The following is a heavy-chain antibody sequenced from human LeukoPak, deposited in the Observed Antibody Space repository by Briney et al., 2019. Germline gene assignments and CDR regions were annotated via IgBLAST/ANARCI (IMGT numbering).Heavy chain of an antibody. CDR3: ARSFSPGIAAAHFDY. CDR2: IYYSGST. CDR1: GGSISSYY. D-gene: IGHD6-13*01. Sequence: SETLSLTCTVSGGSISSYYWSWIRQPPGKGLEWIGYIYYSGSTNYNPSLKSRVTISVDTSKNQFSLKLSSVTAADTAVYYCARSFSPGIAAAHFDYWGQGTLVTVSS. J-gene: IGHJ4*02. V-gene: IGHV4-59*01.